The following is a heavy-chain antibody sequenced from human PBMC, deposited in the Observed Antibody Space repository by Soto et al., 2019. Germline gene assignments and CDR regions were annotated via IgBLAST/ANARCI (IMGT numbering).Heavy chain of an antibody. J-gene: IGHJ6*02. CDR3: AKGQGGSPPGGMDV. CDR1: GFDFTNDG. Sequence: QVVLVESGGGVVQPGRALRLSCAASGFDFTNDGMLWVRQAPGKGLEWVALISFDGTTIHYGDSVKGRFTISRDNSKNTLFLQINSLRPEDTGVYYCAKGQGGSPPGGMDVWGQGTTVTVSS. D-gene: IGHD3-10*01. V-gene: IGHV3-30*18. CDR2: ISFDGTTI.